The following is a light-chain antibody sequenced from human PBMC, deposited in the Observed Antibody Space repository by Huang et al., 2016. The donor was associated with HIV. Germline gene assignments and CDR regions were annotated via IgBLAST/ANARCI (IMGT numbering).Light chain of an antibody. Sequence: DIQMTQSPSTLSASIGVRVTITCRASQSLSGWLAWYQQRPGNAPNLLSSKASSLQSGVPPRFSGSGSGTDFILTISSLQPDDFATYYCQQLHNSPYTFGQGTKLEIK. V-gene: IGKV1-5*03. J-gene: IGKJ2*01. CDR1: QSLSGW. CDR3: QQLHNSPYT. CDR2: KAS.